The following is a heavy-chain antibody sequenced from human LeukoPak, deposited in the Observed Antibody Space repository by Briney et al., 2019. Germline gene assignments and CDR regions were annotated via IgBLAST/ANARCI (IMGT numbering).Heavy chain of an antibody. CDR3: ARVSLYCSGGSCYRYFDY. V-gene: IGHV4-30-2*01. CDR1: GGSISSGGYY. J-gene: IGHJ4*02. D-gene: IGHD2-15*01. CDR2: IYHSGST. Sequence: SETLSLTCTVSGGSISSGGYYWSWIRQPPGKGLEWIGYIYHSGSTYYNPSLKSRVTISVDTSKNQFSLKLSSVTAADTAVYYCARVSLYCSGGSCYRYFDYWGQGTLVTVSS.